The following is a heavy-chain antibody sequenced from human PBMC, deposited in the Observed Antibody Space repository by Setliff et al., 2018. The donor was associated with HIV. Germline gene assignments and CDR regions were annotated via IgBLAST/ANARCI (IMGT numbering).Heavy chain of an antibody. V-gene: IGHV1-18*01. D-gene: IGHD7-27*01. CDR1: GFTFTTSC. CDR3: ARDHRAMYAGYDFPNWGSGEDWYFDL. Sequence: ASVKVSCKTSGFTFTTSCITWVRQAPGQGLEWMGWISGYNGNTNYARELQGRVTVTRDTPTRTVYMDLSRLTSEDTAVYYCARDHRAMYAGYDFPNWGSGEDWYFDLWGRGTLVTVSS. J-gene: IGHJ2*01. CDR2: ISGYNGNT.